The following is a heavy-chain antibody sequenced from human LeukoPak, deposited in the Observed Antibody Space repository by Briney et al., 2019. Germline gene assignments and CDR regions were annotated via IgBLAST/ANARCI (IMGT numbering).Heavy chain of an antibody. CDR2: ISSSSSYI. Sequence: GGSLRLSCAASGFTFSSYSMNWVRQAPGKGLEWVSSISSSSSYIYYADSVKGRFTISRDNAKNSLYLQMNSLRAEDTAVYYCARSPIAVAGQNTFDYWGQGSLVTVSS. CDR1: GFTFSSYS. J-gene: IGHJ4*02. D-gene: IGHD6-19*01. CDR3: ARSPIAVAGQNTFDY. V-gene: IGHV3-21*01.